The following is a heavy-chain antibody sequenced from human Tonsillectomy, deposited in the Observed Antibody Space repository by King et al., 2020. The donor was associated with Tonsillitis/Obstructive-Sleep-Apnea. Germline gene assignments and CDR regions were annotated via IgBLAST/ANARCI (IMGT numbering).Heavy chain of an antibody. Sequence: DVQLVESGGGLVQPGGSLRLSCAASGFTFSSYEMNWVRQAPGKGLEWVSYISSSGSTKYYADPEKGRFTIPRDNAKNSLHLQMNSLRAEDPAVYYCAREGCSSTSCYDYWGQGTLVTVSS. CDR3: AREGCSSTSCYDY. CDR2: ISSSGSTK. CDR1: GFTFSSYE. V-gene: IGHV3-48*03. D-gene: IGHD2-2*01. J-gene: IGHJ4*02.